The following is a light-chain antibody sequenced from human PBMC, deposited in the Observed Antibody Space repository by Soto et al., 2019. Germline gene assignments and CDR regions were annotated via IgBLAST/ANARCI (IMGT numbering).Light chain of an antibody. CDR2: GHS. J-gene: IGLJ2*01. Sequence: QSVLTQPPSVSGAPGQRVTISCTGSRSNIGAGYDVHWYQQLPGTAPKLLIYGHSNRPSGVPDRFSGSKSGTSASLAITGLQAEDEADYYCQSYDSSLSGLDVVFGGGTKLTVL. CDR1: RSNIGAGYD. V-gene: IGLV1-40*01. CDR3: QSYDSSLSGLDVV.